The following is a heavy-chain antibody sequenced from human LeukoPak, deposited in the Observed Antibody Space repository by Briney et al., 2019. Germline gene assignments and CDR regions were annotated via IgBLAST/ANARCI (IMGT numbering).Heavy chain of an antibody. Sequence: PGGSPRLSCAASGFTFSGYAMSWVRQAPGKALEYVGNIKGDGSEKYYVDSLKGRFTMSRDNAKNSLYLQMNNLRVDDTAVYYCVRDDMSDSGYFYDHDWGQGTLVTVSS. CDR1: GFTFSGYA. V-gene: IGHV3-7*01. CDR2: IKGDGSEK. D-gene: IGHD3-16*01. CDR3: VRDDMSDSGYFYDHD. J-gene: IGHJ4*02.